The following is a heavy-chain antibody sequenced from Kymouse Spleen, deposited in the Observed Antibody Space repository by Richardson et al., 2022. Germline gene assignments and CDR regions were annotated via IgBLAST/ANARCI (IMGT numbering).Heavy chain of an antibody. J-gene: IGHJ4*02. Sequence: QVQLQQWGAGLLKPSETLSLTCAVYGGSFSGYYWSWIRQPPGKGLEWIGEINHSGSTNYNPSLKSRVTISVDTSKNQFSLKLSSVTAADTAVYYCARGLLWFGEFHFDYWGQGTLVTVSS. D-gene: IGHD3-10*01. CDR1: GGSFSGYY. V-gene: IGHV4-34*01. CDR2: INHSGST. CDR3: ARGLLWFGEFHFDY.